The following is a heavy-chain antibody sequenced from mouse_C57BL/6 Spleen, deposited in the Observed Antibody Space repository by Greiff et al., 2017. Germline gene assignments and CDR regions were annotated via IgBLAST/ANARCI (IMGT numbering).Heavy chain of an antibody. Sequence: EVKLMESGGGLVQPGGSLSLSCAASGFTFTDYYMSWVRQPPGKALEWLGFIRNKANGYTTEYSESVKGRFTISRDNSQSILYLQMNALRAEDSAYYYCASYNDYGAMDYWGQGTSVTVSS. V-gene: IGHV7-3*01. CDR3: ASYNDYGAMDY. CDR2: IRNKANGYTT. J-gene: IGHJ4*01. D-gene: IGHD2-4*01. CDR1: GFTFTDYY.